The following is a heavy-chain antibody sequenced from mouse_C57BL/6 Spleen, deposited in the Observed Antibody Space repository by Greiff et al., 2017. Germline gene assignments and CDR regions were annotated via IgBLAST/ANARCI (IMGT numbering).Heavy chain of an antibody. D-gene: IGHD1-1*01. CDR3: ARGHYYGSSYEAWFAY. CDR2: INPYNGDT. Sequence: VQLKESGPELVKPGDSVKISCKASGYSFTGYFMNWVMQSHGKSLEWIGRINPYNGDTFYNQKFKGKATLTVDKSSSTAHMELRSLTSEDSAVYYCARGHYYGSSYEAWFAYWGQGTLVTVSA. V-gene: IGHV1-20*01. J-gene: IGHJ3*01. CDR1: GYSFTGYF.